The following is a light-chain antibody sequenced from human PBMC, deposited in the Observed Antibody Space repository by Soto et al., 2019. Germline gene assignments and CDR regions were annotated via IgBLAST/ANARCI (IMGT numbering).Light chain of an antibody. V-gene: IGLV2-14*03. CDR3: SSYTRAGLWV. J-gene: IGLJ3*02. CDR2: DVS. CDR1: SSDVGGYNY. Sequence: QSALTQPASVSGSPGQSITISCTGTSSDVGGYNYVSWYQQHPGKAPKLMIYDVSNRPSGVSNRFSGSESGNTASLTISGLQAEDEADYYCSSYTRAGLWVFGGGNKLTVL.